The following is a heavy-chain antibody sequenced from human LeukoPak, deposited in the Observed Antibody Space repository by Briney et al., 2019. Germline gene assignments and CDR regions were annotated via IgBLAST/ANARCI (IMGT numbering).Heavy chain of an antibody. Sequence: GGSLRLSCAASGFTFSSYGMHWVRQAPGKGLEWVAVISYDGSNKYYADSVKGRFTISRDNSKNTLYLQMNSLRAEDTAVYYCARDSSPYGSGSYLDYWGQGTLVTVSS. CDR1: GFTFSSYG. J-gene: IGHJ4*02. CDR3: ARDSSPYGSGSYLDY. D-gene: IGHD3-10*01. CDR2: ISYDGSNK. V-gene: IGHV3-30*03.